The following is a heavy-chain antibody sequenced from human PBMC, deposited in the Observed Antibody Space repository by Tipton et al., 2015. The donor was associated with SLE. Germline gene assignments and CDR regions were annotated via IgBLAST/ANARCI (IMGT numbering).Heavy chain of an antibody. CDR1: GDSVSANGAA. J-gene: IGHJ6*02. Sequence: PGLVKPSQTLSLTCAISGDSVSANGAAWNWIRQSPSRGLEWLGRSYYWSKSSNDYAISVKGRITINPDTSKNQFSLKLSSVTAADTAVYYCARGRWRSSGWGHYYYYGMDVWGQGTTVAVAS. V-gene: IGHV6-1*01. CDR3: ARGRWRSSGWGHYYYYGMDV. D-gene: IGHD6-19*01. CDR2: SYYWSKSSN.